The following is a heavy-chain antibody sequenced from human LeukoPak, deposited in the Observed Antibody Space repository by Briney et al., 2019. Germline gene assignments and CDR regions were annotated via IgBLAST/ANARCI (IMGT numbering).Heavy chain of an antibody. Sequence: GGSLRLSCVASGFTFSRYWMHWVRQTPGKGLVWVSRISSDGSSTTYADSVKGRFTISRDNAKNTLYLQMNNLRAEDTAMYYCARDQRVTGRPDIDYWGQGTLVIVSS. V-gene: IGHV3-74*03. D-gene: IGHD6-6*01. CDR2: ISSDGSST. CDR1: GFTFSRYW. CDR3: ARDQRVTGRPDIDY. J-gene: IGHJ4*02.